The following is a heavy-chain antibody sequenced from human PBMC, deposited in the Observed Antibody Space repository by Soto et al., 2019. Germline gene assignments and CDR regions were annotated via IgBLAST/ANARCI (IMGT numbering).Heavy chain of an antibody. CDR1: GFTVSDYY. D-gene: IGHD3-10*02. CDR3: ARSGDTYNVLDH. CDR2: SSNSGTYT. V-gene: IGHV3-11*06. J-gene: IGHJ4*02. Sequence: XGSLRLSCAASGFTVSDYYMSWIRQAPGKGLEWLSYSSNSGTYTRYADSVKGRFSISRDNAKNSLYLQINSLRGEDTATYYCARSGDTYNVLDHWGQGTPFTVS.